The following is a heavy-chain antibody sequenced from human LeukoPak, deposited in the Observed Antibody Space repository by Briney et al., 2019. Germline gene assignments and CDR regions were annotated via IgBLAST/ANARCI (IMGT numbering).Heavy chain of an antibody. J-gene: IGHJ4*02. CDR2: IPYDGTNK. CDR3: VSGPYCRGGTCYLPFDY. D-gene: IGHD2-15*01. Sequence: GGSLRLTCAASGFTFSTYAMHWVRQAPGKGLEWVAVIPYDGTNKYYADSVKGRFTISRDNSKNTLYLQMNSLRAEDTAVYYCVSGPYCRGGTCYLPFDYWGQGTLVTVSS. V-gene: IGHV3-30*04. CDR1: GFTFSTYA.